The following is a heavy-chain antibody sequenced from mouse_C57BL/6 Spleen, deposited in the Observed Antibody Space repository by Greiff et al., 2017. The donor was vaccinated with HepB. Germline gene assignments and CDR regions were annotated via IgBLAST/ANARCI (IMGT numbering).Heavy chain of an antibody. CDR1: GFTFSSYA. CDR3: ARGYAMDY. J-gene: IGHJ4*01. V-gene: IGHV5-4*01. CDR2: ISDGGSYT. Sequence: EVQGVESGRGLVKPGGSLKLSCAASGFTFSSYAMSWVRQTPEKRLEWVATISDGGSYTYYPDNVKGRFTISRDNAKNNLYLQMSHLKSEDTAMYYCARGYAMDYWGQGTSVTVSS.